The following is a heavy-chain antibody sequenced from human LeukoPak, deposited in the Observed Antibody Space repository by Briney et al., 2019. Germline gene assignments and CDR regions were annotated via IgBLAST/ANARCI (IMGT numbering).Heavy chain of an antibody. J-gene: IGHJ4*02. Sequence: GGSLRLSCAASGFTFSSYWMHWVRQAPGKGLEWVAFIWYDGSNKHYADSVKGRFTISRDNSKNTLYLQMNSLRAEDTAVYYCARGPSYYYDSSGQIADYWGQGTLVTVSS. V-gene: IGHV3-30*02. CDR3: ARGPSYYYDSSGQIADY. CDR1: GFTFSSYW. CDR2: IWYDGSNK. D-gene: IGHD3-22*01.